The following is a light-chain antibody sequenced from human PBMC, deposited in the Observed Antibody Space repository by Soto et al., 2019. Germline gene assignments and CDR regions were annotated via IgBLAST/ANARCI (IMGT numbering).Light chain of an antibody. J-gene: IGKJ4*01. CDR3: QQTDSFPLT. Sequence: DIQMTQSPSTVSASVGDRVTFTCRASQGIATWLAWYQQKPGKTPKLLIYAASSLQSGIPSRFSGSGSGTDFTLTIINLQPEDFATYYCQQTDSFPLTFGGGTKVDIK. CDR1: QGIATW. CDR2: AAS. V-gene: IGKV1-12*01.